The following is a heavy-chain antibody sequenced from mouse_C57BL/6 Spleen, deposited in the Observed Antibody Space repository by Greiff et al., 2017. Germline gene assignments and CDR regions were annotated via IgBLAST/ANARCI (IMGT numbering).Heavy chain of an antibody. D-gene: IGHD4-1*01. CDR3: AIHGTFYAMDY. CDR2: INSDGGST. CDR1: EYEFPSHD. Sequence: EVKLQESGGGLVQPGESLKLSCESNEYEFPSHDMSWVRKTPEKRLELVAAINSDGGSTYYPDNMERRFIISRDNTKKTLYLQMSSLRSEDTSLYYCAIHGTFYAMDYWGQGTSVTVSS. J-gene: IGHJ4*01. V-gene: IGHV5-2*01.